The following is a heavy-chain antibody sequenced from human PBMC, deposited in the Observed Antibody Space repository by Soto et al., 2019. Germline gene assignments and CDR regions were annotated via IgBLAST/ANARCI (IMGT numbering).Heavy chain of an antibody. CDR1: GFTFKNYD. CDR2: SSGSGAIT. Sequence: EVQLLESGGGLVQPGGSVRLSCVASGFTFKNYDMRWVRQAQGKGLEWVSGSSGSGAITYYADSVRGRFTISRDNSKNTLYLQLNSLRAEDTAIYYCAKDRQFRSYYESAGHYNNWGQGTLVTVSS. D-gene: IGHD3-10*01. CDR3: AKDRQFRSYYESAGHYNN. J-gene: IGHJ4*02. V-gene: IGHV3-23*01.